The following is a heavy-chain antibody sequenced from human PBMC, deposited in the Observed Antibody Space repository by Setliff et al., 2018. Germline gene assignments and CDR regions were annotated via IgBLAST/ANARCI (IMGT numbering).Heavy chain of an antibody. CDR3: FGAGTCSY. CDR2: INPDGSEK. V-gene: IGHV3-7*01. D-gene: IGHD3-10*01. J-gene: IGHJ4*02. CDR1: GFTYNNCW. Sequence: PGGSLRLSCGASGFTYNNCWVSWVRQAPGKGLEWLASINPDGSEKYYVDSVKGRFIISRDNAKNSLSLQMNSLRNEDTAVYHCFGAGTCSYWGQGTLVTVSS.